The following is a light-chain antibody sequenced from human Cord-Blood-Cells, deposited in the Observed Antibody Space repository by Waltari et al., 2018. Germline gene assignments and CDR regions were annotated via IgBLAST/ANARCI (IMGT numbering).Light chain of an antibody. CDR1: QSISSW. Sequence: DIQMTQSPSTLSASVGDRVTITCRASQSISSWLAWYQQKPGKAPKLLIYKASSLESGVPSRFSSSGSGTDFTLTISSLQPDDFATYYCQQYNSYWTFGQGTKVEIK. J-gene: IGKJ1*01. V-gene: IGKV1-5*03. CDR2: KAS. CDR3: QQYNSYWT.